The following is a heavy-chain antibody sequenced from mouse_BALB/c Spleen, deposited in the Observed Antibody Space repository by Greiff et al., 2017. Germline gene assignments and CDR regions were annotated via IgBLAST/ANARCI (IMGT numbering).Heavy chain of an antibody. V-gene: IGHV3-8*02. CDR3: EKRAPGYSYYFDY. CDR1: GDSITSGY. J-gene: IGHJ2*01. D-gene: IGHD2-3*01. Sequence: EVQGVESGPSLVKPSQTLSLTCSVTGDSITSGYWNWIRKFPGNKLEYMGYISYSGSTYYNPSLKSRISITRDTSKNQNYLQLMSVTTENTATIYLEKRAPGYSYYFDYWGQGTTLTVSS. CDR2: ISYSGST.